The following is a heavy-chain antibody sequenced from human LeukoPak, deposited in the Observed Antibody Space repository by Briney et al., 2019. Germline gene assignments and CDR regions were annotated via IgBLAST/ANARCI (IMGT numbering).Heavy chain of an antibody. CDR3: ARDPYYYDSSGYYYGVGYFDY. Sequence: SETLSLTCTVSGGSINRNYWSWIRQPPGKGLEWIGYIYYSGSTNYNPSLKSRVTISVDTSKNQFSLKLSSVTAADTAVYYCARDPYYYDSSGYYYGVGYFDYWGQGTLVTVSS. D-gene: IGHD3-22*01. V-gene: IGHV4-59*01. J-gene: IGHJ4*02. CDR1: GGSINRNY. CDR2: IYYSGST.